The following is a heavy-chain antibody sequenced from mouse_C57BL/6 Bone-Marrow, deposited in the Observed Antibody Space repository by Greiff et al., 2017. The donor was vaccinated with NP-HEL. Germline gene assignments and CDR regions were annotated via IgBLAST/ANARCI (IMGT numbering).Heavy chain of an antibody. CDR3: ARLGYGSS. J-gene: IGHJ2*01. V-gene: IGHV1-69*01. D-gene: IGHD1-1*01. Sequence: QVHLKQPGAELVMPGASVKLSCKASGYTFTSYWMNWVKQRPGQGLEWIGEIDPSDSYTNYNQKFKGKSTLTVDKSSSTAYMQLSSLTSDDSAVDYCARLGYGSSWGQGTTLSVSS. CDR1: GYTFTSYW. CDR2: IDPSDSYT.